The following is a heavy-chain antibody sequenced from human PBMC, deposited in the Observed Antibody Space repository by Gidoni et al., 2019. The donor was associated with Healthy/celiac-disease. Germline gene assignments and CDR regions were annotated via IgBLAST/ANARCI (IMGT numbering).Heavy chain of an antibody. CDR2: ISGSGGST. Sequence: GKGLEWVSAISGSGGSTYYADSVKGRFTISRDNSKNTLYLQMNSLRAEDTAVYYCAKIPRRGVTDILTGYYHDYWGQGTLVTVSS. J-gene: IGHJ4*02. D-gene: IGHD3-9*01. V-gene: IGHV3-23*01. CDR3: AKIPRRGVTDILTGYYHDY.